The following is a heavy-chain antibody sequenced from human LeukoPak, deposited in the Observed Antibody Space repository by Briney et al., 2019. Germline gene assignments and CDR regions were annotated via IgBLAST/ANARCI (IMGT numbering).Heavy chain of an antibody. CDR2: VYSSGST. CDR3: ARGSVVTTETNWFDP. CDR1: GGSITSFY. J-gene: IGHJ5*02. D-gene: IGHD4-23*01. V-gene: IGHV4-59*01. Sequence: SETLSLTCSVSGGSITSFYWNWIRQPPGKGLEWIGYVYSSGSTSYNPSLKSRVNMTVDRSRNQVSLKLSSLIAADTAVYYCARGSVVTTETNWFDPWGQGTLVTVSS.